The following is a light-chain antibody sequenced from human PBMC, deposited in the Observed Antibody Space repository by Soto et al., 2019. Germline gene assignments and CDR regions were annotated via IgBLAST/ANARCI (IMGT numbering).Light chain of an antibody. V-gene: IGKV3-11*01. CDR1: QSVSNY. J-gene: IGKJ2*01. CDR3: QQRSNWPRFT. Sequence: EIVLTQSPATLSLSPGERATLSCRASQSVSNYLAWYQQKPGQAPRLLIYDASTRATGIPSRFSGSGSGTDFTLTISSLEPEDFAVYYCQQRSNWPRFTFGQGTKVEIK. CDR2: DAS.